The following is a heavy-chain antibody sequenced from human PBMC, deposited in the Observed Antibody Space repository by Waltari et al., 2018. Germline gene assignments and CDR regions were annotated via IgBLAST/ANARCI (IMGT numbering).Heavy chain of an antibody. J-gene: IGHJ3*02. CDR3: AREIGIGAFDI. CDR2: ISSSSSTI. V-gene: IGHV3-48*04. D-gene: IGHD1-26*01. CDR1: GFTFSSYS. Sequence: EVQLVESGGGLVQPGGSLRLSCAASGFTFSSYSMNWVRQAPGKGLEWVSYISSSSSTIYYADSVKGRVTISRDNAKNSLYLQMNSLIAEDTAVYYCAREIGIGAFDIWGQGTMVTVSS.